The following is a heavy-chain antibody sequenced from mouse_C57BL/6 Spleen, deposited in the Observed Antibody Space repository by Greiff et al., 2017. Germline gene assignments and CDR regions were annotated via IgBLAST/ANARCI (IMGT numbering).Heavy chain of an antibody. Sequence: VQLQQSGAELVRPGASVKLSCTASGFNIKDDYMHWVKQTPEQGLEWIGWIDPENGDTEYASKFQGKATITANTASNTAYLHLSSLTSEDTAVYYCTTYDYGSGGFDYWGQGTSLTVSS. D-gene: IGHD1-1*01. V-gene: IGHV14-4*01. CDR3: TTYDYGSGGFDY. J-gene: IGHJ2*02. CDR1: GFNIKDDY. CDR2: IDPENGDT.